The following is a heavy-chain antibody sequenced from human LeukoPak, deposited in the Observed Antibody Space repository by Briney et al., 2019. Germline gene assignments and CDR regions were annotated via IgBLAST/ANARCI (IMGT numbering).Heavy chain of an antibody. J-gene: IGHJ5*02. V-gene: IGHV4-59*08. CDR3: ARHSMMASYNWFDP. D-gene: IGHD3-22*01. CDR2: VYYSGST. CDR1: GGSIRNYY. Sequence: PSETLSLTCTVSGGSIRNYYWSWIRQPPGKGLEWIGYVYYSGSTDYNPSLKSRVAISVDPSKNHSSLSLSSVTAADTAVYYCARHSMMASYNWFDPWGQGTQVTVSS.